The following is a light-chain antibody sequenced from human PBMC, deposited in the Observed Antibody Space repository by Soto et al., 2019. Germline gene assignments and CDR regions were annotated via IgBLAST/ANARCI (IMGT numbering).Light chain of an antibody. CDR3: QQYGSSQT. CDR1: QSVSSSY. CDR2: GAS. Sequence: EIVLTQSPGTLSLSPGERATLSCRASQSVSSSYLAWYQQKPGQAPRLLIYGASSRATGIPDRFSGSGSGTYFTLNISRLEPEDFAVYYCQQYGSSQTFGQGNKVEIK. J-gene: IGKJ1*01. V-gene: IGKV3-20*01.